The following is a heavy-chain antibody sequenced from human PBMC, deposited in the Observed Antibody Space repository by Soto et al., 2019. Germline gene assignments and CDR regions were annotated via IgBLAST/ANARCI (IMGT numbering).Heavy chain of an antibody. V-gene: IGHV3-53*01. CDR1: GFTSSSHW. Sequence: GGSLRVSCRASGFTSSSHWMSRVRQTPGKGLEWVSVIYSSGSTYYADSVKGRFTISRDNSKNTLYLQMNSLRAEDTAVYSRARAPGSGGFFDYFDYWGQGIQVTVS. D-gene: IGHD2-15*01. CDR2: IYSSGST. CDR3: ARAPGSGGFFDYFDY. J-gene: IGHJ4*02.